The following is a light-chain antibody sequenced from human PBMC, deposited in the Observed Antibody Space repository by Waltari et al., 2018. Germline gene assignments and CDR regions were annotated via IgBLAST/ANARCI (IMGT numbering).Light chain of an antibody. CDR3: SAFAGSNKFGV. J-gene: IGLJ3*02. V-gene: IGLV2-8*01. CDR1: SRDIGGSNF. CDR2: DVN. Sequence: QSALTQPPSASGSPGQSVTISCTGTSRDIGGSNFVSWYQQRPGKAPRFLIYDVNKRPSGVSDRFSGSKSGHTASLTVSGLQPDDEATYYCSAFAGSNKFGVFGGGTKLTVL.